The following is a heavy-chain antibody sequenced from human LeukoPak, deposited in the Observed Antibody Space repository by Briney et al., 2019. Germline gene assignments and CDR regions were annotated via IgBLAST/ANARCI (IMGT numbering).Heavy chain of an antibody. CDR2: IDGDGRST. CDR1: GFTYSDYW. V-gene: IGHV3-74*01. Sequence: GGSLRLSCAASGFTYSDYWMHWVRQAPGKGLVWVSRIDGDGRSTSYADSVKGRFTISRDTAKNTLYLQMNSLRAEDTAVYYYARVLIGGGRSFDYWGQGTLVTVSS. D-gene: IGHD2-15*01. CDR3: ARVLIGGGRSFDY. J-gene: IGHJ4*02.